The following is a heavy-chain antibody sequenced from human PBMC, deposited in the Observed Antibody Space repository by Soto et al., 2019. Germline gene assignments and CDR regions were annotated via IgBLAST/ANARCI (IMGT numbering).Heavy chain of an antibody. D-gene: IGHD2-2*01. CDR3: AILVGHAKNSIRDELPGLAFRVNGSSDL. Sequence: PPGEGLECIGTFHYSESTYYNPSLESRVTISVDTSKNQFSLKVSSVTVADTAVYYCAILVGHAKNSIRDELPGLAFRVNGSSDL. CDR2: FHYSEST. V-gene: IGHV4-39*01. J-gene: IGHJ2*01.